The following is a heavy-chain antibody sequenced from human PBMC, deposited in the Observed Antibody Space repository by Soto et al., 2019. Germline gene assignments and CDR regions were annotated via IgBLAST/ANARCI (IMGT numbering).Heavy chain of an antibody. J-gene: IGHJ6*02. CDR3: AKARGSSSSMRYGLDV. CDR2: ISVSGGAT. V-gene: IGHV3-23*01. Sequence: PGGSLRLSCAASGFSFSSYAMNWVRQAPGKGLEWVSVISVSGGATNDADSVRGRFTISRDNAKNTLYLQMNGLRDEGTAVYYCAKARGSSSSMRYGLDVWGQGTKVTVSS. CDR1: GFSFSSYA. D-gene: IGHD6-13*01.